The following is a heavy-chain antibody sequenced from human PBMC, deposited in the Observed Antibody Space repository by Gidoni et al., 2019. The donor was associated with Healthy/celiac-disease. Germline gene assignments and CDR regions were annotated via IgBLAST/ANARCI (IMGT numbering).Heavy chain of an antibody. J-gene: IGHJ6*02. CDR1: GFTFSSYS. Sequence: EVQLVESGGGLVKPGGSLRLSCAASGFTFSSYSMNWVRQAPGKGLEWVSSISSSSSYIYYADSVKGRFTISRDNAKNSLYLQMNSLRAEDTAVYYCARDIHSYDFWSGYYDYYYYGMDVWGQGTTVTVSS. CDR3: ARDIHSYDFWSGYYDYYYYGMDV. CDR2: ISSSSSYI. D-gene: IGHD3-3*01. V-gene: IGHV3-21*01.